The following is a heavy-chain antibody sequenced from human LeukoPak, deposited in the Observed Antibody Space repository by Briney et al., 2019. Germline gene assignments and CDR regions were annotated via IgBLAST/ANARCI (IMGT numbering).Heavy chain of an antibody. J-gene: IGHJ4*02. Sequence: PGGSLRLSCAASGFTFSNYWMHWVRQAPGKGLVWVSRIKSDGSSTTYADSVKGRFTISRDNAKNMVYLQTNSPRAEDTAVYYCARDPFYGDADFDYWGQGTLVTVSS. CDR2: IKSDGSST. D-gene: IGHD4-17*01. CDR1: GFTFSNYW. V-gene: IGHV3-74*01. CDR3: ARDPFYGDADFDY.